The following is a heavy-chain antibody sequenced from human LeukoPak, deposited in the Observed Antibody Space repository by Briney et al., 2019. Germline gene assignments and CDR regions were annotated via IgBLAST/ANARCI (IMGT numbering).Heavy chain of an antibody. Sequence: GRSLRLSCAASGFTFSSYGMHWVRQAPGKGLEWVAVISYDGSNKYYADSVKGRFTISRDSSKNTLYLQMNSLRAEDTAVYYCAMMATTTGKYFDYWGQGTLVTVSS. CDR2: ISYDGSNK. CDR1: GFTFSSYG. J-gene: IGHJ4*02. V-gene: IGHV3-30*03. CDR3: AMMATTTGKYFDY. D-gene: IGHD5-24*01.